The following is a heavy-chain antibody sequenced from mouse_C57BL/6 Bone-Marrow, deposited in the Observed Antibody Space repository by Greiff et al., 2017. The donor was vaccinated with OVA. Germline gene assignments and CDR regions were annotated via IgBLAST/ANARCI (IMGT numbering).Heavy chain of an antibody. CDR3: ARLLWYFDV. V-gene: IGHV5-17*01. Sequence: EVKLVESGGGLVKPGGSLKLSCAASGFTFRDYGMHWVRQAPEKGLEWVAYISSGSSTIYYADTVKGRFTISRDNAKNTLFLQMTSLRSEDTAMYYCARLLWYFDVWGTGTTVTVSS. CDR1: GFTFRDYG. CDR2: ISSGSSTI. D-gene: IGHD2-1*01. J-gene: IGHJ1*03.